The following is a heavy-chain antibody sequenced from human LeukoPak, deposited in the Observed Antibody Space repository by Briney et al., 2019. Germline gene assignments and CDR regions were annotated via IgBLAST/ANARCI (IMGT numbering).Heavy chain of an antibody. CDR1: GITFSSYA. V-gene: IGHV3-23*01. CDR2: IGGYGRST. Sequence: GGSLRLSCAASGITFSSYAMSWVRQAPGKGLEWVSAIGGYGRSTYYADSVKGRFTISRVNSKNTLYLQMNSLRAEDTAVYYCASQSQVRYFDYWGQGTLVTVSS. CDR3: ASQSQVRYFDY. J-gene: IGHJ4*02.